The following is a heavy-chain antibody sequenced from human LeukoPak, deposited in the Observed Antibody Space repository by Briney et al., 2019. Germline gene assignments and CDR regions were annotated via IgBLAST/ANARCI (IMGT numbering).Heavy chain of an antibody. D-gene: IGHD2-2*01. J-gene: IGHJ4*02. CDR1: GFTFDDYA. CDR3: ARDSGYCSSTGCYVHYFDY. CDR2: ISWNSGSI. V-gene: IGHV3-9*01. Sequence: GGSLRLSCAASGFTFDDYAMHWVRQAPGKGLEWVSGISWNSGSIGYADSVKGRFTISRDNAKNSLYLQMNSLRAEDTAVYYCARDSGYCSSTGCYVHYFDYWGQGTLVTVSS.